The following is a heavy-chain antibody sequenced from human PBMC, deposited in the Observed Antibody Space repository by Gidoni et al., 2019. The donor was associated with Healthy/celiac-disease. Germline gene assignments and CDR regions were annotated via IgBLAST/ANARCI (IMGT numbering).Heavy chain of an antibody. CDR3: ARGQTGTTPY. J-gene: IGHJ4*02. CDR1: GGSFSGYY. V-gene: IGHV4-34*01. CDR2: INHSGST. D-gene: IGHD1-7*01. Sequence: QVQLQQWGAGLLKPSEPLSLTCAVYGGSFSGYYWSWIRHPPGKGLEWIGEINHSGSTNYNQSLKSRVTISVDTSKNQFSLKLSSVTAADTAVYYCARGQTGTTPYWGQGTLVTVSS.